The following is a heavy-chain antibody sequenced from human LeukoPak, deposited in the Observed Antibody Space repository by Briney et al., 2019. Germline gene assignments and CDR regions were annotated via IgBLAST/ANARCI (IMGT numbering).Heavy chain of an antibody. Sequence: GGSLRLSCAASGFTFSSYAMSWVRQARGKGLEWVSAISGSGGSTYYADSVKGRFTISRDNSKNTLYLQMNSLRAEDTAVYYCATEGFGVLRFLEWVMGDYWGQGTLVTVSS. CDR1: GFTFSSYA. D-gene: IGHD3-3*01. V-gene: IGHV3-23*01. J-gene: IGHJ4*02. CDR3: ATEGFGVLRFLEWVMGDY. CDR2: ISGSGGST.